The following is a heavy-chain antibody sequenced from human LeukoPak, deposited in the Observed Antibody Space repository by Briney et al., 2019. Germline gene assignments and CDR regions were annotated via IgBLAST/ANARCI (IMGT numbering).Heavy chain of an antibody. J-gene: IGHJ4*02. Sequence: GGSLRLSCAASGFTFSSYGMHWVRQAPGKGLEWVAFIRYDGSNKYYADSVKGRFTISRDNSKNTLYLQMNSLRAEDTAEYYCAKDFKHYYGSGRHFDYWGQGTLVTVSS. D-gene: IGHD3-10*01. CDR1: GFTFSSYG. CDR2: IRYDGSNK. CDR3: AKDFKHYYGSGRHFDY. V-gene: IGHV3-30*02.